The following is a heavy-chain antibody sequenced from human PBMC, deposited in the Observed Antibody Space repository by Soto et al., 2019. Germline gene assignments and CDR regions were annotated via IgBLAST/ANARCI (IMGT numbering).Heavy chain of an antibody. CDR3: AREWETYYYDSSGYYFAY. V-gene: IGHV1-46*01. CDR1: GYTFTSYY. D-gene: IGHD3-22*01. Sequence: ASVKVSCKASGYTFTSYYMHWVRQAPGQGLEWMGLINPSGGSTSYAQKFQGRVTMTRDTSTSTVYMELSSLRSEDTAVYYCAREWETYYYDSSGYYFAYWGQGTLVTVSS. J-gene: IGHJ4*02. CDR2: INPSGGST.